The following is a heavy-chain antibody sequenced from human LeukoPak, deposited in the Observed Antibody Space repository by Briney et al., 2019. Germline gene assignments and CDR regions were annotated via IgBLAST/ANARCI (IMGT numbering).Heavy chain of an antibody. J-gene: IGHJ4*02. CDR3: AKDWGPHYASGSSYFDS. V-gene: IGHV3-30*18. Sequence: PGGSLRLSCVASGFTFSSYGMHWVRQAPGKGLEWVAVIIYDGTNKYYTDSVKGRFTISRDNAKNTLYLQMNFLRADDTAVYFCAKDWGPHYASGSSYFDSWGQGTLVTVSS. CDR1: GFTFSSYG. CDR2: IIYDGTNK. D-gene: IGHD3-10*01.